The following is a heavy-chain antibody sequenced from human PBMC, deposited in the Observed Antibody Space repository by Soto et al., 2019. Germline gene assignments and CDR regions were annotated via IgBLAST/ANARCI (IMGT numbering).Heavy chain of an antibody. D-gene: IGHD3-10*01. CDR3: ARGPRVTMVRGATYYYYYYMDV. J-gene: IGHJ6*03. V-gene: IGHV4-39*07. CDR2: INHIGST. Sequence: SETLSLTCTVSGDSITNSNYYWGWFRQPPGKGLEWIANINHIGSTYYNPSLKSRVTISVDTSKNQFSLKLSSVTAADTAVYYCARGPRVTMVRGATYYYYYYMDVWGKGTTVTVSS. CDR1: GDSITNSNYY.